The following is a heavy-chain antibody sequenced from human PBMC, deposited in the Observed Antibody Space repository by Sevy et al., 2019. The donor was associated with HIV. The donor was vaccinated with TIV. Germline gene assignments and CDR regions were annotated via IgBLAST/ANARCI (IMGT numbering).Heavy chain of an antibody. CDR3: AIDQGDYVWGTFRDY. J-gene: IGHJ4*02. CDR1: GFTFSIYA. Sequence: GGSLRLSCAASGFTFSIYAMSWVRQAPGKGLEWVSGLSGSGGSTYYADSVKGRFTISRDNSKNTLYLQMNSLRAEDTAVYYCAIDQGDYVWGTFRDYWGQGTRVTVSS. CDR2: LSGSGGST. V-gene: IGHV3-23*01. D-gene: IGHD3-16*02.